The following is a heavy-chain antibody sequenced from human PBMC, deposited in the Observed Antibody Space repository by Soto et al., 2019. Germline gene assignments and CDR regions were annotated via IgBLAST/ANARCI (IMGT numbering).Heavy chain of an antibody. D-gene: IGHD6-6*01. CDR3: ARDRRSSDYYYYYYYMDV. Sequence: ASVKVSCKASGYTFTSYYMHWVRQAPGQGLEWMGIINPSGGSTSYAQKFQGRVTMTRDTSTSTVYMELSSLRSEDTAVYYCARDRRSSDYYYYYYYMDVWGNGTTVTVSS. CDR2: INPSGGST. V-gene: IGHV1-46*03. CDR1: GYTFTSYY. J-gene: IGHJ6*03.